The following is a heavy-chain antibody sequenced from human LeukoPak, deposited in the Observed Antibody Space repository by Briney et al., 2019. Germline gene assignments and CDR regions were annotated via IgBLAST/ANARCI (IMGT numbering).Heavy chain of an antibody. CDR3: ARTQLYCSSTSCYVNWFDP. D-gene: IGHD2-2*01. Sequence: SQTLSLTCTVSGGSISSGDYYWSWIRQPPGKGLEWIGYIYYSGSTYYNPSLKSRVTISVDTSKNQFSLKLGSVTAADTAVYYCARTQLYCSSTSCYVNWFDPWGQETLVTVSS. CDR2: IYYSGST. V-gene: IGHV4-30-4*01. J-gene: IGHJ5*02. CDR1: GGSISSGDYY.